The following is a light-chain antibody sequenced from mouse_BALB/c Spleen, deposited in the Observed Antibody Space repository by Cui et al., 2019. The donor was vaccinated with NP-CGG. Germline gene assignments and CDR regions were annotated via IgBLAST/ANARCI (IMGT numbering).Light chain of an antibody. J-gene: IGLJ1*01. CDR2: GTN. V-gene: IGLV1*01. CDR1: TGAVTTSNY. Sequence: QAVVNQESALTTSPGEKVTLTCRSSTGAVTTSNYANWVQEKPDHLFTGLIGGTNNRAPGVPARFSGSLIGDKAALTITGAQTEDEAIYFCALWFSNHWVFGGGTKLTVL. CDR3: ALWFSNHWV.